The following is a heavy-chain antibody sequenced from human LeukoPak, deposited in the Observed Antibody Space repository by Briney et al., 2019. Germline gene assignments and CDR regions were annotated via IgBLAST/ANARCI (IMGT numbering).Heavy chain of an antibody. CDR2: IYYSGST. CDR1: GVSISSGGYY. CDR3: ARDSSSSSRYYYYGMDV. V-gene: IGHV4-61*08. D-gene: IGHD6-13*01. Sequence: PSETLSLTCTVSGVSISSGGYYWSWIRQPPGKGLEWIGYIYYSGSTNYNPSLKSRVTISVDTSKNQFSLKLSSVTAADTAVYYCARDSSSSSRYYYYGMDVWGQGTTVTVSS. J-gene: IGHJ6*02.